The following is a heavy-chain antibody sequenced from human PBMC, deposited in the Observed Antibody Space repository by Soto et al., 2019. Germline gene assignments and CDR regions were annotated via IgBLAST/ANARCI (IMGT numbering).Heavy chain of an antibody. CDR2: IYYSGST. Sequence: QVQLQESGPGLVKPSQTLSLTRTVSGGSISSGGYYWSWIRQHPGKGLEWIGYIYYSGSTYYNPSLKSRVTISVDTSKNQFSLKLSSVTAADTAVYYCARESCSGGSCYSRARDYWGQGTLVTVSS. CDR3: ARESCSGGSCYSRARDY. V-gene: IGHV4-31*03. J-gene: IGHJ4*02. CDR1: GGSISSGGYY. D-gene: IGHD2-15*01.